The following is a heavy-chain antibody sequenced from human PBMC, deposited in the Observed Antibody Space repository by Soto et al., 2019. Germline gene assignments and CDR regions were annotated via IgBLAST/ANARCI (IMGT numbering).Heavy chain of an antibody. CDR2: INPDNGNT. D-gene: IGHD3-10*01. J-gene: IGHJ3*02. Sequence: QVQLVQSGAEVKKPGASVQVSCRATGFSFSPHTMFWMRQAPGQSLEWMGWINPDNGNTLYSQTFEGRLNITRDTSANTVYMELSSLRSEDTAVYYCTSEYGSTDNYKAFDMWGQGTMVTVSP. CDR3: TSEYGSTDNYKAFDM. CDR1: GFSFSPHT. V-gene: IGHV1-3*01.